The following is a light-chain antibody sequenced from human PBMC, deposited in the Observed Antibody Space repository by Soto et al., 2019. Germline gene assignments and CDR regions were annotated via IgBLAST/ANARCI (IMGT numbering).Light chain of an antibody. J-gene: IGLJ3*02. CDR2: STT. CDR3: LLYYGAARWV. CDR1: TGAVTSGHY. V-gene: IGLV7-43*01. Sequence: QAVVTQAPSLTVSPGGSVTLTCASSTGAVTSGHYAHWFQQKPGQAPRTLIYSTTNRHSWTPARFSGSLLGGEADLTLSGVQPEEEADYYCLLYYGAARWVFGGGTKVTVL.